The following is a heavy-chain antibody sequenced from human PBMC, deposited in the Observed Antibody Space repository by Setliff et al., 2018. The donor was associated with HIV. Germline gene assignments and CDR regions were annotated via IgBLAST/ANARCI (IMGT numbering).Heavy chain of an antibody. J-gene: IGHJ4*02. D-gene: IGHD6-13*01. CDR2: INPSGGST. CDR3: ARAYSSRWDFDY. V-gene: IGHV1-46*01. Sequence: RASVKVSCKASGGTFSSHAISWVRQAPGQGLEWMGIINPSGGSTSYAQKFQGRVTMTRDTSTSTVYMELSSPKSEDTAVYYCARAYSSRWDFDYWGQGTLVTVSS. CDR1: GGTFSSHA.